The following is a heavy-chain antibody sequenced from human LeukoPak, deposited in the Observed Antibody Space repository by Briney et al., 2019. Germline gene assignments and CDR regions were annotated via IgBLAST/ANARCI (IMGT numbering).Heavy chain of an antibody. V-gene: IGHV4-4*07. CDR2: IYSSGST. D-gene: IGHD3-3*01. CDR1: GGSMNSYY. CDR3: ARDASGRTGDYFDY. J-gene: IGHJ4*02. Sequence: SETLSLTCNVSGGSMNSYYWTWIRQPAGKGLEWIGRIYSSGSTNHNQSLKGRVTMSLDTSKNQFSLKVNSATAADTAVYYCARDASGRTGDYFDYWGQGILVTVSS.